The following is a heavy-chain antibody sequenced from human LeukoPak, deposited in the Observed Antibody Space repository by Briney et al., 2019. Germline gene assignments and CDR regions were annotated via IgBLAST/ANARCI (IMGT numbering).Heavy chain of an antibody. V-gene: IGHV4-4*07. J-gene: IGHJ2*01. CDR3: AKGAPMATNNWYFDL. CDR1: ADSISNSY. Sequence: PSETLSLTCTVSADSISNSYSSWIRQSARKGLEWIARIYTSGSTNYNPSLKSRVTIPVDTSKKQFPLALTPVTSADTAVYFCAKGAPMATNNWYFDLWGRGSLVTVSS. D-gene: IGHD5-24*01. CDR2: IYTSGST.